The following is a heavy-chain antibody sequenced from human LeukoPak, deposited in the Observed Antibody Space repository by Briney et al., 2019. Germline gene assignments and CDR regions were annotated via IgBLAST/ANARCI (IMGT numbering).Heavy chain of an antibody. CDR3: ATSMIRGATNYFDP. J-gene: IGHJ5*02. CDR2: ISSDESHK. D-gene: IGHD3-10*01. V-gene: IGHV3-30*04. Sequence: GGSLRLSCAASGFTFNSYAMHWVRQAPGKGLEWVTVISSDESHKYYSDSVRGRFTISRDNSKSMVYLQMNSLRTEDTAVYYCATSMIRGATNYFDPWGQGTLVTVSS. CDR1: GFTFNSYA.